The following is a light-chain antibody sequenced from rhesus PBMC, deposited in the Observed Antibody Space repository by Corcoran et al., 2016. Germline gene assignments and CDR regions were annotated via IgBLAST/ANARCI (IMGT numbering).Light chain of an antibody. J-gene: IGKJ3*01. CDR2: RAS. CDR1: QGISNW. Sequence: DIQMTQSPSSLSASVGDRVTITCRASQGISNWLAWYQQKPGKAPKLLIYRASNLETGVPSRFSGSGSGTDFNLTISSLQPEDSATYYCQQHYNSPFTVGPGTKLDIK. V-gene: IGKV1-69*01. CDR3: QQHYNSPFT.